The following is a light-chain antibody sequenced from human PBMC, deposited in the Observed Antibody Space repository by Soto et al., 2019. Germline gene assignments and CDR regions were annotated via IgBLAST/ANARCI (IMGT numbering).Light chain of an antibody. J-gene: IGKJ4*01. CDR3: QQYYIYPPT. CDR1: QSIGTY. CDR2: AAS. V-gene: IGKV1-8*01. Sequence: AIRMTQSPSSFSASTGDSVTITCRASQSIGTYLAWYQQIPGRAPKLLIFAASTLQRGVPSRFSGSGSGTDFTLTISCLQSEDFATYYCQQYYIYPPTFGGGTKVEIK.